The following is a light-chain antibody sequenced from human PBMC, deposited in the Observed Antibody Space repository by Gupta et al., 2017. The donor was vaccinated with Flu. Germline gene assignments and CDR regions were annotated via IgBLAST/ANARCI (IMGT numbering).Light chain of an antibody. J-gene: IGKJ1*01. CDR3: QLYDERPPKT. CDR1: QHVNND. CDR2: GAS. Sequence: TQPPATLSLSPGERAALSCWASQHVNNDVAWFQQQPGQAPRLLIYGASIRAAGIPLRFSGSGCGTEFTLTINSLQSEDSAVYDCQLYDERPPKTFGQGTKVEIK. V-gene: IGKV3-15*01.